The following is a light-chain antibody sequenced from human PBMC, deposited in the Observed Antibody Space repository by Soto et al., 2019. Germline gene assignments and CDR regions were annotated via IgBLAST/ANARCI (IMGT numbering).Light chain of an antibody. CDR3: QSYDSSTVV. CDR2: EDN. V-gene: IGLV6-57*04. J-gene: IGLJ2*01. Sequence: NFMLTQPHSVSESPGKTVTISWTRSSGSIASNYVQWYQQRPGSAPTTVIYEDNQRPSGVPDRFSGSIDSSSNSASLTISGLKTEDEADYYCQSYDSSTVVFGGGTKLTVL. CDR1: SGSIASNY.